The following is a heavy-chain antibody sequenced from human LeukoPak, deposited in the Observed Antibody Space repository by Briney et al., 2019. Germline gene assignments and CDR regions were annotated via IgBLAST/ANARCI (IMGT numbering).Heavy chain of an antibody. V-gene: IGHV3-74*01. D-gene: IGHD2-15*01. J-gene: IGHJ4*02. CDR1: GFTFSSYS. CDR3: VIDLGDYNDF. CDR2: INTQGTYT. Sequence: GGSLRLSCAASGFTFSSYSMNWVRQDPGRGLLWVSRINTQGTYTNYADSVKGRFTISRDNAKNTLYLQMSSLRADDTAVYYCVIDLGDYNDFWGQGTLVSVSS.